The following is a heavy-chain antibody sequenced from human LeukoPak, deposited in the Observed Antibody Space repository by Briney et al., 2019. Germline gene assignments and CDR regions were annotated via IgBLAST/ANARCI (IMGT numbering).Heavy chain of an antibody. D-gene: IGHD6-25*01. CDR2: IYPGDSDT. Sequence: GESLKISCKGSGYSFTSYWIGWVRQMPGKGLEWMGIIYPGDSDTRYSPSFQGQVTISADKSISTAYLQWSSLKASDTAMYYCAGGRDSSGGFQRPAPSVWSAPWGQGTLVTVPS. CDR3: AGGRDSSGGFQRPAPSVWSAP. CDR1: GYSFTSYW. V-gene: IGHV5-51*01. J-gene: IGHJ5*02.